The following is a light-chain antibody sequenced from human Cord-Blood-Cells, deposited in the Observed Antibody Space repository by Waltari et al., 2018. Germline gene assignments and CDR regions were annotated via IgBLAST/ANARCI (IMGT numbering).Light chain of an antibody. J-gene: IGLJ2*01. CDR1: SSAVGSYNR. CDR2: EVS. CDR3: SSYTGSSTVV. Sequence: SALTQPPSVSGSHGQPVTISCTGTSSAVGSYNRVSWYQQPPATAPKPMIYEVSNRPSGVPKRFSGSKSGNTASLTISGLQAEDEADYYCSSYTGSSTVVFGGGTKLTVL. V-gene: IGLV2-18*02.